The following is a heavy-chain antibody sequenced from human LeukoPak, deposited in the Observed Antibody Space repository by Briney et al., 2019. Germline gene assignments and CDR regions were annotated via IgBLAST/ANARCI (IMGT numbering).Heavy chain of an antibody. CDR1: GFTFSSYS. V-gene: IGHV3-48*02. D-gene: IGHD2-2*01. CDR3: ARDRDYCSSTSCYSDAFDI. J-gene: IGHJ3*02. CDR2: ISSSSSTI. Sequence: PPGGSLRLSCAASGFTFSSYSMNWVRQAPGKGLEWVPYISSSSSTIYYADSVKGRFTISRDNAENSLYLQMNSLRDEDTAVYYCARDRDYCSSTSCYSDAFDIWGQGTMVTVSS.